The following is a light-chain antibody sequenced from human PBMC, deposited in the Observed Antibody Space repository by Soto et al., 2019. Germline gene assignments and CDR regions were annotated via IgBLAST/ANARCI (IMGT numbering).Light chain of an antibody. CDR2: DAS. Sequence: DIQMTQSPSTLSASLGDSVTITCRASQSISDWLAWFQLKPGKAPKLLIYDASSLESGVQSRFSGSGSGTEFTLTIRSLQPDDFATYYCKQYNNYSTFGQGTKVDIK. J-gene: IGKJ1*01. V-gene: IGKV1-5*01. CDR1: QSISDW. CDR3: KQYNNYST.